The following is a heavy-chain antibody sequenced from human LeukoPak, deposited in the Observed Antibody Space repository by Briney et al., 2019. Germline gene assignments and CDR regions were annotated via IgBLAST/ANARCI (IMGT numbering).Heavy chain of an antibody. CDR1: GGSISSSNW. V-gene: IGHV4-4*02. CDR3: ARQAYIVVVPAAGPRDYFDY. D-gene: IGHD2-2*01. Sequence: SETLSLTCAVSGGSISSSNWWSWVRQPPGKGLEWIGEINHSGSTNYNPSLKSRVTISVDTSKNQFSLKLSSVTAADTAVYYCARQAYIVVVPAAGPRDYFDYWGQGTLVTVSS. J-gene: IGHJ4*02. CDR2: INHSGST.